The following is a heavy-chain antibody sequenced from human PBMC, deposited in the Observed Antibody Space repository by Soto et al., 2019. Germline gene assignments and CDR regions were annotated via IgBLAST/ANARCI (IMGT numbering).Heavy chain of an antibody. Sequence: LRLSCAASGFTFSSYGMHWVRQAPGKGLEWVAVISYDGSNKYYADSVKGRFTISRDNSKNTLYLQMNSLRAEDTAVYYCAKEGRAGSYGMDVWGQGTTVTVSS. V-gene: IGHV3-30*18. D-gene: IGHD3-10*01. CDR3: AKEGRAGSYGMDV. J-gene: IGHJ6*02. CDR2: ISYDGSNK. CDR1: GFTFSSYG.